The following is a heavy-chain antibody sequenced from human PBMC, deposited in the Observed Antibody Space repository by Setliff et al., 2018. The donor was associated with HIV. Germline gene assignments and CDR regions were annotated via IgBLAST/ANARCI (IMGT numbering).Heavy chain of an antibody. D-gene: IGHD3-22*01. CDR1: GFTFSRYG. CDR2: ISYDGSKK. CDR3: AREKYDSSPTLDY. J-gene: IGHJ4*02. V-gene: IGHV3-30*03. Sequence: GSLRLSCAASGFTFSRYGMHWVRQAPGKGLEWVAFISYDGSKKYYVDSAKGRFTISRDNAKNSLYLQMNSLRPEDTAVYYCAREKYDSSPTLDYWGQGTLVTVSS.